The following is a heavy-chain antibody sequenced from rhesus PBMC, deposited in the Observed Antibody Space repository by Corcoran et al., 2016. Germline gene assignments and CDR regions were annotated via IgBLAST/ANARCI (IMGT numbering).Heavy chain of an antibody. D-gene: IGHD5-42*01. J-gene: IGHJ2*01. CDR1: GFTFSDYY. V-gene: IGHV3S16*01. Sequence: EVQLVESGGGLVQPGGSMRLSCAAPGFTFSDYYISWVRQAPGKGLGWCASLSSARSYLYDADSVKGRFTISRDNAKNSMSLQMNSLKTEDTAVYYCTRGGYSWYFDLLGPGTPITISS. CDR2: LSSARSYL. CDR3: TRGGYSWYFDL.